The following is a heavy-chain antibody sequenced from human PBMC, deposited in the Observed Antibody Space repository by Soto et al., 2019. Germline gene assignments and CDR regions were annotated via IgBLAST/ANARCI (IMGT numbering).Heavy chain of an antibody. J-gene: IGHJ4*02. CDR3: ARVKGIGITGAPIAARYFDY. Sequence: SETLSLTCAVYGGSFSGYYWSWIRQPPGKGLEWIGEINHSGSTNYNPSLKSRVTISVDTSKNQFSLKLSSVTAADTAVYYCARVKGIGITGAPIAARYFDYWGQGTLVTVSS. V-gene: IGHV4-34*01. CDR1: GGSFSGYY. CDR2: INHSGST. D-gene: IGHD6-13*01.